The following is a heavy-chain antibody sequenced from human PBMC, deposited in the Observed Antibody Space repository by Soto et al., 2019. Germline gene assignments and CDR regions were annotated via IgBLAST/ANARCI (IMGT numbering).Heavy chain of an antibody. CDR3: ARSGLRGLWFGELCDY. CDR1: GYTFTSYG. V-gene: IGHV1-18*01. Sequence: ASVKVSCKASGYTFTSYGISWVRQAPGQGLEWMGWISAYNGNTDYAQKLQGRVTMTTDTSTSTAYMELRSLRSDDTALFYCARSGLRGLWFGELCDYWGQGTLVTVSS. J-gene: IGHJ4*02. CDR2: ISAYNGNT. D-gene: IGHD3-10*01.